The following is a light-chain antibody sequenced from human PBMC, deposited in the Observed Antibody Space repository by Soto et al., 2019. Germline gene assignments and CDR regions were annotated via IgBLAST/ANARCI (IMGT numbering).Light chain of an antibody. CDR2: DAS. CDR1: EDIYNY. V-gene: IGKV1-33*01. CDR3: QQSDDLPHT. Sequence: DIQLTQSPSSLSASVGDRVTITCQASEDIYNYLNWYQQEPGKAPKLLIYDASTLETGVPSRFGGSGSETDFTLTISSLQPDDSGTYYCQQSDDLPHTFGQGTKLEIK. J-gene: IGKJ2*01.